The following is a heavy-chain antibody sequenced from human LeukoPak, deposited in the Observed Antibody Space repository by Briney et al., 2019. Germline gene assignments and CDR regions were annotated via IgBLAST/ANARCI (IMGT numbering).Heavy chain of an antibody. V-gene: IGHV1-24*01. D-gene: IGHD1-26*01. Sequence: ASVKVSCKVSGYTLTELSMHWVRQAPGKGLEWMGGFDPEDGETIYAQKFQGRVTMTRDTSTSTVYMELSSLRSEDTAVYYCARDNLQWELPDYWGQGTLVTVSS. J-gene: IGHJ4*02. CDR3: ARDNLQWELPDY. CDR1: GYTLTELS. CDR2: FDPEDGET.